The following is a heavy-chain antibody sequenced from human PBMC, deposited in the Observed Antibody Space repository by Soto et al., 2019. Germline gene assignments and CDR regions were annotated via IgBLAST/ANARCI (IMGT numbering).Heavy chain of an antibody. J-gene: IGHJ4*02. CDR1: GGSVSSGSPF. D-gene: IGHD3-22*01. Sequence: QVQLQESGPGLVKPSETLSLTCTVSGGSVSSGSPFWSWIRQSPGRGLEWIAYIRYSGGTNYNPSLKSRITISMDTPKNQFSLKLNSVTAADTAVYYCAIYYDSSGLLPGGCDSWGQGTLVTVSS. CDR3: AIYYDSSGLLPGGCDS. V-gene: IGHV4-61*01. CDR2: IRYSGGT.